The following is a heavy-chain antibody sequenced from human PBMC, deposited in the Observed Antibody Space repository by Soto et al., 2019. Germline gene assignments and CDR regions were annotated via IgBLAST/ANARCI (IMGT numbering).Heavy chain of an antibody. CDR2: IYYSGST. CDR3: ASKPNSLYYFDY. CDR1: GYSISSSHW. J-gene: IGHJ4*02. D-gene: IGHD5-18*01. V-gene: IGHV4-28*01. Sequence: SETLSLTCAVSGYSISSSHWWGWIRQPPGKGREWIGYIYYSGSTYYNPSLKSRVTMSVDTSKNQFSLKLTSVTAVDTAVYYCASKPNSLYYFDYWGQGALVTVSS.